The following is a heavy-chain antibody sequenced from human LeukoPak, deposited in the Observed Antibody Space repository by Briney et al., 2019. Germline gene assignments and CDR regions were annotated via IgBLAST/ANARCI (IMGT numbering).Heavy chain of an antibody. D-gene: IGHD3-22*01. CDR2: IYTSGST. CDR3: ARVRYYYDSSGYYNWFDP. J-gene: IGHJ5*02. V-gene: IGHV4-4*07. CDR1: GGSISSYY. Sequence: SETLSLTCTVSGGSISSYYWSWIRQPAGKGLEWIGRIYTSGSTNYNPSLKSRVTMSVDTSKNQFSLKLSSVTAADTAVYYCARVRYYYDSSGYYNWFDPWGQGTLATVSS.